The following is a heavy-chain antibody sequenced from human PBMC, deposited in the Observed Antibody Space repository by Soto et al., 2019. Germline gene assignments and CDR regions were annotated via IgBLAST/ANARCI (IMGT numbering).Heavy chain of an antibody. J-gene: IGHJ4*02. Sequence: EVQLVESGGGFVQPGGSLRLSCAAPGLTFRNNEINWVGKAPGKGLEWISYISSSGITTYYADFAAGRFTISRDNAKESLYLHLNSLRVEDTAVYYCARYGTRADWWGLGTQVTVSS. CDR1: GLTFRNNE. D-gene: IGHD1-1*01. CDR2: ISSSGITT. CDR3: ARYGTRADW. V-gene: IGHV3-48*03.